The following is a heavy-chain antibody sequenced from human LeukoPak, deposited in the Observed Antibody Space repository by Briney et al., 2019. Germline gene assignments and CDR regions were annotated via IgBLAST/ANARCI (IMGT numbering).Heavy chain of an antibody. D-gene: IGHD2-2*01. Sequence: SETLSLTCTVSGGSISSGDYYWRWVRQPPGKGLEWVGYIYYSGSTNYNPSLKSRVTISVDTSKNQFSLKLSSVTAADTAVYYCASDPYCSSTSCYRPVWGQGTLVTVSS. J-gene: IGHJ4*02. CDR1: GGSISSGDYY. CDR3: ASDPYCSSTSCYRPV. V-gene: IGHV4-61*08. CDR2: IYYSGST.